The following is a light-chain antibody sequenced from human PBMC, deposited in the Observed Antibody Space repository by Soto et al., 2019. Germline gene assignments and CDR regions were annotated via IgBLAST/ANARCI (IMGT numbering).Light chain of an antibody. Sequence: QSALTQPPSASGSPGQSVTISCTGTSSDIGAYKYVSWYQQRPGKAPRLILYEVNKRPSGVPARFSGSKSGNTASLTVSGLQAEDEADYYCGPYAVREAFGGGTKLTVL. J-gene: IGLJ2*01. V-gene: IGLV2-8*01. CDR2: EVN. CDR3: GPYAVREA. CDR1: SSDIGAYKY.